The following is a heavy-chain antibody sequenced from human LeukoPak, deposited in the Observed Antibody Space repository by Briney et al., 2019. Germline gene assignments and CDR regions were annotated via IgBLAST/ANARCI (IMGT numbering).Heavy chain of an antibody. Sequence: SETLSLTCTVSGGSISSSSYYWGWIRQPPGKGLEWIGSIYYSGSTYYNPSLKSRVTISVDASKNQFSLKLSSVTAADTAVYYCARHSYYYDSSGYSLDYWGQGTLVTVSS. J-gene: IGHJ4*02. D-gene: IGHD3-22*01. V-gene: IGHV4-39*01. CDR2: IYYSGST. CDR3: ARHSYYYDSSGYSLDY. CDR1: GGSISSSSYY.